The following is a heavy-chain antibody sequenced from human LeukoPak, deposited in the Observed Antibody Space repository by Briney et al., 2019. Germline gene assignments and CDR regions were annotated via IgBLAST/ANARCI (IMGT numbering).Heavy chain of an antibody. CDR2: IYYSGST. D-gene: IGHD2-15*01. CDR3: ARLGYCSGGSCSDNWFDP. V-gene: IGHV4-59*01. CDR1: GGSISSYY. Sequence: SETLSLTCTVSGGSISSYYWSWIRQPPGKGLEWIGYIYYSGSTNYNPSLKSRVTISVDTSKNQFSLKLSSVTAAGTAVYYCARLGYCSGGSCSDNWFDPWGQGTLVTVSS. J-gene: IGHJ5*02.